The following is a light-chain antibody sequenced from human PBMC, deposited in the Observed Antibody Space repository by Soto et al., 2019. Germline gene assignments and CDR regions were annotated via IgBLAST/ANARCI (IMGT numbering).Light chain of an antibody. CDR1: SSDVGGYNL. Sequence: QSALTQPASVSGSPGQSITISCTGTSSDVGGYNLVSWYQQHPGNAPQLMIFEGSKRPSGVSNRFSGSKSGNTASLTISGLQAEDEASYYCCSYAGGSPSLVFGGGTQLTVL. J-gene: IGLJ3*02. V-gene: IGLV2-23*01. CDR2: EGS. CDR3: CSYAGGSPSLV.